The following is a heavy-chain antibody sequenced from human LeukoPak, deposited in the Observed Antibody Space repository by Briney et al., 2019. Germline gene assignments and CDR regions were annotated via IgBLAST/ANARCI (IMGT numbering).Heavy chain of an antibody. CDR2: ISAYNGNT. CDR1: GYTFSTYG. V-gene: IGHV1-18*01. Sequence: ASVKVSCKASGYTFSTYGISWVRQAPGQGLEWMGWISAYNGNTLYAQKFQDRVTMTTDTSTSTAYMELRSLRSDDTAVYYCARMARIWFGESWYNWFDPWGQGTLVTVSS. D-gene: IGHD3-10*01. CDR3: ARMARIWFGESWYNWFDP. J-gene: IGHJ5*02.